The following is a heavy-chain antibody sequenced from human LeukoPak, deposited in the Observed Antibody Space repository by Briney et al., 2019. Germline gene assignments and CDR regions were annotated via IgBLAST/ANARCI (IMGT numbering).Heavy chain of an antibody. CDR1: GFTFSSYV. CDR3: ASDIAAGGRGCFDY. V-gene: IGHV3-30-3*01. D-gene: IGHD6-13*01. Sequence: AGSLRLSCAASGFTFSSYVMHWVRQAPGKGLEWVAVISYDGSNKYHADSVKGRFTISRDNSTTTLYLQMNSLRAEDTAVYYCASDIAAGGRGCFDYWGQGTLVTVSS. CDR2: ISYDGSNK. J-gene: IGHJ4*02.